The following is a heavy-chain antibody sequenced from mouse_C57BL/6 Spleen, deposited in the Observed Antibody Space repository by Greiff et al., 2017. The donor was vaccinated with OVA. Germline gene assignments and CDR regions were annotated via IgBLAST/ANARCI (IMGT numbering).Heavy chain of an antibody. D-gene: IGHD4-1*01. V-gene: IGHV1-50*01. CDR3: AQLTGTGGYYFDY. CDR1: GYTFTSYW. Sequence: VQLQQPGAELVKPGASVKLSCKASGYTFTSYWMQWVKQRPGQGLEWIGEIDPSDSYTNYNQKFKGKATLTVDTSSSTAYMQLSSLTSEDSAVYYCAQLTGTGGYYFDYWGQGTTLTVSS. J-gene: IGHJ2*01. CDR2: IDPSDSYT.